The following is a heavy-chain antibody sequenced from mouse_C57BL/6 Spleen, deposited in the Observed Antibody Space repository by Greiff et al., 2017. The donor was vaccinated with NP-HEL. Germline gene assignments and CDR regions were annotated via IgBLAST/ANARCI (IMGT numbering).Heavy chain of an antibody. V-gene: IGHV5-17*01. CDR3: ARDYYSNYYWYFDV. CDR2: ISSGSSTI. D-gene: IGHD2-5*01. Sequence: DVMLVESGGGLVKPGGSLKLSCAASGFTFSDYGMHWVRQAPEKGLEWVAYISSGSSTIYYADTVKGRFTISRDNAKNTLFLQMTSLRSEDTAMYYCARDYYSNYYWYFDVWGTGTTVTVSS. J-gene: IGHJ1*03. CDR1: GFTFSDYG.